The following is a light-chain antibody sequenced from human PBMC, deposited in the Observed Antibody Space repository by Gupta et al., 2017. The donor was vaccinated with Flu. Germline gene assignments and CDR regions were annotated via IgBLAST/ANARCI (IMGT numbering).Light chain of an antibody. Sequence: QSALTQPASVSGSPGQSITISCTGSSSDVGGFDYVSWYQQHPGKAPKLMIFEVSNRPAGVSIRFSGSKSGNTASLTISGLQDEDEADYYCSSYTTSSTYVFGTGTEVTVL. CDR3: SSYTTSSTYV. CDR1: SSDVGGFDY. V-gene: IGLV2-14*01. CDR2: EVS. J-gene: IGLJ1*01.